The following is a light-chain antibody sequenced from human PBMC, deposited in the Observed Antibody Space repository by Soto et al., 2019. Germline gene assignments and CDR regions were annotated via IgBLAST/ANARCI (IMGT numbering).Light chain of an antibody. CDR2: GAS. CDR1: QDINNF. CDR3: PQYDSLEQCT. Sequence: DIQMTQSPSSLSASVGDRVTITFQASQDINNFLNWYQQKPGNAPKLLIYGASKLETWVPSRFRGGGSGTHFSFPITILQPEDFATYACPQYDSLEQCTFGGGTKVEIE. V-gene: IGKV1-33*01. J-gene: IGKJ4*01.